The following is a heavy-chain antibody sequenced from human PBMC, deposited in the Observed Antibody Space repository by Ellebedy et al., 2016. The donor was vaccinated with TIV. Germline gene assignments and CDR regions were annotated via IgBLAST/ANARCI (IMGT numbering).Heavy chain of an antibody. Sequence: GESLKISXAASGFTFSSYGMHWVRQAPGKGLEWVAVISYDGSNKYYADSVKGRFTISRDNSKNTLYLQMNSLRAEDTAVYYCARQEQGITGTLGWFDPWGQGTLVTVSS. J-gene: IGHJ5*02. V-gene: IGHV3-30*03. CDR3: ARQEQGITGTLGWFDP. D-gene: IGHD1-7*01. CDR1: GFTFSSYG. CDR2: ISYDGSNK.